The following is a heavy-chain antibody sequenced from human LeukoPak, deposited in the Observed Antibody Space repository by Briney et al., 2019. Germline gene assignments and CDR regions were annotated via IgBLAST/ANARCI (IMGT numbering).Heavy chain of an antibody. CDR3: AREGANGWYYFDY. D-gene: IGHD6-19*01. J-gene: IGHJ4*02. V-gene: IGHV3-21*01. Sequence: GGSLRLSCAASGFTFSSYSMNWVRQAPGKGLEWVSSISSSSSYIYYADSVKGRFTISRDNAKNSLYLQMNSLRAEDTAVYYCAREGANGWYYFDYWGQGTLVTVSS. CDR1: GFTFSSYS. CDR2: ISSSSSYI.